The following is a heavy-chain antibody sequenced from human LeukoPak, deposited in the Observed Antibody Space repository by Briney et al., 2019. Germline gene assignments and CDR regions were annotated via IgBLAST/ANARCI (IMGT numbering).Heavy chain of an antibody. CDR3: ARLPYSSSSDY. D-gene: IGHD6-6*01. CDR1: GYSISSGYY. CDR2: IYHSGST. Sequence: SETLSLTCAVSGYSISSGYYWGWIRQPPGKGLEWIGSIYHSGSTYYNPSLKSRVTISVDTSKNQFSLKLGSVTAADTAVYYCARLPYSSSSDYWGQGTLVTVSS. V-gene: IGHV4-38-2*01. J-gene: IGHJ4*02.